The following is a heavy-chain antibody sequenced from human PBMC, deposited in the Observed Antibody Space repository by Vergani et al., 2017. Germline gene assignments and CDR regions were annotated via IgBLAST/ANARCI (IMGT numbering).Heavy chain of an antibody. V-gene: IGHV4-59*01. CDR3: ARRSQSRYETYYYYGMDV. CDR1: GGSISSYY. J-gene: IGHJ6*02. D-gene: IGHD5-12*01. CDR2: IYYSGST. Sequence: QVQLQESGPGLMKPSETLSLTCTVSGGSISSYYWSWIRQPPGKGLEWIGYIYYSGSTNYNPSLKSRVTISVDTSKNQFSLKLSSVTAADTAVYYCARRSQSRYETYYYYGMDVWGQGTTVTVSS.